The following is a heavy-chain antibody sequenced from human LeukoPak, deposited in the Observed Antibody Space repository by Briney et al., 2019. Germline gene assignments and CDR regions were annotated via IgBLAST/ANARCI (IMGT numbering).Heavy chain of an antibody. CDR3: ARLYSSSSGKAFDI. V-gene: IGHV3-74*01. CDR2: INSDGSST. CDR1: GFTFSSYW. J-gene: IGHJ3*02. D-gene: IGHD6-6*01. Sequence: AGSLRLSCAASGFTFSSYWMHWVRQAPGKGLVWVSRINSDGSSTSYADSVKGRFTISRDNAKNTLYLQMNSLRAEYTAVYYCARLYSSSSGKAFDIWGQGTMVTVSS.